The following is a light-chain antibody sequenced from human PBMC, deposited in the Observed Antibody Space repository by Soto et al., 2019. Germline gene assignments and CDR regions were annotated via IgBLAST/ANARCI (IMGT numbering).Light chain of an antibody. Sequence: DIQMTQSPSSLSASVGDRVTITCRASQSVSSYLNWYQQKPGKAPKLLIYAASTLQPGVPARFSGSGYGTDFTLTINSLQPEDFATYYCQQYFVPPRTLGQGTKVEIK. J-gene: IGKJ1*01. CDR1: QSVSSY. CDR3: QQYFVPPRT. V-gene: IGKV1-39*01. CDR2: AAS.